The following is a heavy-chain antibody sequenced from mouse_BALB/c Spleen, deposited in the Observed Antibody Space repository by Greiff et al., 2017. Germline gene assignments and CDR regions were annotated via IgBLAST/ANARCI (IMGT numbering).Heavy chain of an antibody. J-gene: IGHJ2*01. V-gene: IGHV1-67*01. D-gene: IGHD1-1*01. CDR2: ISTYYGNT. CDR1: SYTFTDYA. CDR3: ARGIYQHYFDY. Sequence: QVQLQQSGPELVRPGVSVKISCKGSSYTFTDYAMNWVKQSHAKSLEWIGVISTYYGNTNYNQKFKGKATMTVDKSSSTAFMELARLTSEDSAVYYCARGIYQHYFDYWGQGTTLTVSS.